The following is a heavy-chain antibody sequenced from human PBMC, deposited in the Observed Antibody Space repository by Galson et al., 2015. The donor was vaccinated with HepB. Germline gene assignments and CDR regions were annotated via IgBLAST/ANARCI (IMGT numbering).Heavy chain of an antibody. Sequence: SLRLSCAASGFTFNRYAMHWLRQAPGKGLEWVAAISYDGTNKHYAESVKGRFTISRANSRNTLFLQKSSLKTDDTAVYYCARGREGAYDFWSGYFDTDHWGQGTLVTVSS. J-gene: IGHJ4*02. V-gene: IGHV3-30-3*01. CDR3: ARGREGAYDFWSGYFDTDH. CDR2: ISYDGTNK. D-gene: IGHD3-3*01. CDR1: GFTFNRYA.